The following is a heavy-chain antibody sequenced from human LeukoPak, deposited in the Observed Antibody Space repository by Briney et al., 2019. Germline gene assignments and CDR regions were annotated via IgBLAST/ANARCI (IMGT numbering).Heavy chain of an antibody. CDR1: GFTFSSYW. D-gene: IGHD3-10*01. Sequence: GGSLRLSCAASGFTFSSYWMSWFRQAPGKGLKWVANIKQDGSEKYYVDSVKGRFTISRDNAKNSLYLQMNSLRAEDTAVYYCVRDSSGSYYYNWFDPWGQGTLVTVSS. CDR2: IKQDGSEK. V-gene: IGHV3-7*01. CDR3: VRDSSGSYYYNWFDP. J-gene: IGHJ5*02.